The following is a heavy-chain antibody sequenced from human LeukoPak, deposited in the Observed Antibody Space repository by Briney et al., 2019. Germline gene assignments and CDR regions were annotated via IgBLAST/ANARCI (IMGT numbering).Heavy chain of an antibody. CDR2: ISVYVGNT. CDR3: ARVRVGGGYTYYYYMDV. D-gene: IGHD1-26*01. J-gene: IGHJ6*03. V-gene: IGHV1-18*01. CDR1: GYTFTSYG. Sequence: GASVKVSCKASGYTFTSYGITWVRQAPGQGLEWMGWISVYVGNTNYSQNFQDRVTMTTDTSTSTAYMELRSLRSDDTAVYYCARVRVGGGYTYYYYMDVWGKGTTVTVSS.